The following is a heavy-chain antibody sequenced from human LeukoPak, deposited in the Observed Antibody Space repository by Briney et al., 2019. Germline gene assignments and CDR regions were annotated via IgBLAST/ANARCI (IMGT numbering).Heavy chain of an antibody. CDR1: GFTFSDYY. CDR3: ARAPHYSNYGPYYYGMDV. D-gene: IGHD4-11*01. V-gene: IGHV3-11*06. Sequence: GGSLRLSCAASGFTFSDYYMSWIRQAPGKGLEWVSCIGSSSSYTDYADSVKGRFTISRDNAKNSLYLQMNSLRAEDTAVYYCARAPHYSNYGPYYYGMDVWGQGTTVTVSS. J-gene: IGHJ6*02. CDR2: IGSSSSYT.